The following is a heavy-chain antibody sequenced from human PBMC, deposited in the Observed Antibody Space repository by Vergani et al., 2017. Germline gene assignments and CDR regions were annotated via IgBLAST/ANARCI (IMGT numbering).Heavy chain of an antibody. D-gene: IGHD1-1*01. CDR2: ISDDGTQK. J-gene: IGHJ1*01. V-gene: IGHV3-30*03. Sequence: QVHLVESGGGVVQPGSSLRLSCVVSGFTSSYYGMHWVRQAPGTGLEWVAVISDDGTQKYYADSVKGRFTISRDNSKSTLYLQMNSLRTEDTAVYYCATKSCGTPGCQIGYFREWGQGTLVTVSS. CDR3: ATKSCGTPGCQIGYFRE. CDR1: GFTSSYYG.